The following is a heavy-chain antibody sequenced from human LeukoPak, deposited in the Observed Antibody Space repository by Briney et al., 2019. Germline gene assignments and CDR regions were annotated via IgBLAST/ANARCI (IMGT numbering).Heavy chain of an antibody. CDR1: GYTFTSYY. V-gene: IGHV1-46*01. Sequence: ASVKVSCKASGYTFTSYYTHWVRQAPGQGLEWMGIINPSGGSTSYAQKFQGRVTMTRDTSTSTVYMELSSLRSEDTAVYYCARVGIAAAGLDYWGQGTLVTVSS. D-gene: IGHD6-13*01. CDR2: INPSGGST. J-gene: IGHJ4*02. CDR3: ARVGIAAAGLDY.